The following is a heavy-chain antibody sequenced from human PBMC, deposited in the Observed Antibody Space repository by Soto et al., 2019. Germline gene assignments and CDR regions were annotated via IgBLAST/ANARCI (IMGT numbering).Heavy chain of an antibody. J-gene: IGHJ6*03. Sequence: QLQLRESGPGLVQPAQTLSLTCTVAGGSITGGFSYWTWVRQHPGEGLEWVGHIYYSGTAYSNPSLKSRVALSVDPSQNRFSLKLSSVTAADTAIYFCARSLPGGTVFYMDIWGEGTTVTVSS. CDR2: IYYSGTA. V-gene: IGHV4-31*03. D-gene: IGHD1-26*01. CDR3: ARSLPGGTVFYMDI. CDR1: GGSITGGFSY.